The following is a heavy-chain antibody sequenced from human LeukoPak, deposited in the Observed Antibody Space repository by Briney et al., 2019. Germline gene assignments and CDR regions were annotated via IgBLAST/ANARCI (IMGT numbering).Heavy chain of an antibody. CDR2: ISRSGSTK. J-gene: IGHJ3*02. CDR3: ATRAVAGTAKGAFDI. V-gene: IGHV3-11*04. D-gene: IGHD6-19*01. Sequence: GGSLRLSCAASGFTFSDYNMRWIRQAPGKGLEWVSSISRSGSTKYYADSVKGRFTISRDNAKNSLYLQMNSLRAEDTAVYYCATRAVAGTAKGAFDIWGQGTMVTVSS. CDR1: GFTFSDYN.